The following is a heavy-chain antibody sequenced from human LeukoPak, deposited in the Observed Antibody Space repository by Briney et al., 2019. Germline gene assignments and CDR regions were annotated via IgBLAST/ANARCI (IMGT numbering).Heavy chain of an antibody. V-gene: IGHV3-66*01. CDR1: GFTVSSNY. D-gene: IGHD5-24*01. Sequence: GGSLRLSCAASGFTVSSNYMSWVRQAPGKGLEWVSVIYSGGSTYYADSVKGRFTISRDNSKNTLYLQMNSLRAEDTAVYYCARGGRGDGYNYFDYWGQGTLVTVSS. CDR3: ARGGRGDGYNYFDY. CDR2: IYSGGST. J-gene: IGHJ4*02.